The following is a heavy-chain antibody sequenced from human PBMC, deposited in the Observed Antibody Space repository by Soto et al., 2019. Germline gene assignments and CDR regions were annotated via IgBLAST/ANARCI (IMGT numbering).Heavy chain of an antibody. V-gene: IGHV1-46*01. CDR2: INPSGGST. D-gene: IGHD3-9*01. CDR1: GYTFTSYY. Sequence: GASVKVSCKASGYTFTSYYMHWVRQAPGQGLEWMGIINPSGGSTSYAQKFQGRVTMTRDTSTSTVYMELSSLRSEDTAVYYCARSSRYFDWPPYGMDVWGQGTTVTVSS. J-gene: IGHJ6*02. CDR3: ARSSRYFDWPPYGMDV.